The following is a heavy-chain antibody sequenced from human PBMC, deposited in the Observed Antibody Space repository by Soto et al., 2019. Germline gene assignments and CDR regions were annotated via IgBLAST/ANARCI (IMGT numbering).Heavy chain of an antibody. D-gene: IGHD3-10*01. J-gene: IGHJ6*02. CDR1: GGTFSSYA. CDR2: IIPIFGTA. CDR3: ARAVKGYGSNYYYYGMDV. V-gene: IGHV1-69*01. Sequence: QVQLVQSGAEVKKPGSSVKVSCKASGGTFSSYAISWVRQAPGQGLEWMGGIIPIFGTANYAQKFQGRVTITADESTSTAYMELSSLRSEDTAVYYCARAVKGYGSNYYYYGMDVWGQGTTVTVSS.